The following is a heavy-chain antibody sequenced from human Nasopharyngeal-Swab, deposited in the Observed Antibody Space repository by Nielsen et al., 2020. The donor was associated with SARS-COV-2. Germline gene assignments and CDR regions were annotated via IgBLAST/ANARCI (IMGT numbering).Heavy chain of an antibody. CDR2: ISSRGDYI. J-gene: IGHJ4*03. Sequence: GESLKISCAASGFTFNEYTMNWVRQAPGKGLEWVSAISSRGDYIYYAPSVKGRFTISRDDAKNSLYLQMNSLRAEDTALYYCARDTPAMFAYWGQGTTVTVSS. CDR1: GFTFNEYT. V-gene: IGHV3-21*01. CDR3: ARDTPAMFAY.